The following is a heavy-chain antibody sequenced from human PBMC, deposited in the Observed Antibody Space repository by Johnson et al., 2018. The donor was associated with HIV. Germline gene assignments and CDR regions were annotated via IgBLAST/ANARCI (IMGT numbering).Heavy chain of an antibody. CDR3: ARELRGLGAFDI. CDR2: IHWNGGRA. CDR1: GFALDDYG. V-gene: IGHV3-20*04. J-gene: IGHJ3*02. D-gene: IGHD4-23*01. Sequence: VQLGGSGGGVVRPGGSLRLSCAASGFALDDYGMSWVRPAPRRVLDSVSGIHWNGGRAGLAGSVKGRFTISRDNDKNSLYLQMDSLRAEDTAVYYCARELRGLGAFDIWGQGTMVTVSS.